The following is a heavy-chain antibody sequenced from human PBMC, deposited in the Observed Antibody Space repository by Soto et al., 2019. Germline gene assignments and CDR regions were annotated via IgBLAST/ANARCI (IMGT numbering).Heavy chain of an antibody. J-gene: IGHJ6*02. D-gene: IGHD4-17*01. CDR1: GFTFSSYG. Sequence: QVQLVESGGGVVQPGRSLRLSCAASGFTFSSYGMHWVRKAPGKGLEWVAVIWYDGSNKYYADSVKGRFTISRDNSKNTLYLQMNSLRAEDTAVYYCARDLTTVVATARGMDVWGQGTTVTVSS. CDR3: ARDLTTVVATARGMDV. CDR2: IWYDGSNK. V-gene: IGHV3-33*01.